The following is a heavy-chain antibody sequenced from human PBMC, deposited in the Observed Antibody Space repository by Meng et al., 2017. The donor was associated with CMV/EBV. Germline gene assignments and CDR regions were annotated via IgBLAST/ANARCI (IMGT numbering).Heavy chain of an antibody. J-gene: IGHJ6*02. V-gene: IGHV3-30*02. Sequence: GESLKISCAASGFTFSSYGMHWVRQAPGKGLEWGAFIRYDGSNKYYADSVKGRFTISRDNSKNTLYLQMNSLRAEDTAVYYCAKGPYCSSTSCYYYYYGMDVWGQGTTVTVSS. CDR2: IRYDGSNK. D-gene: IGHD2-2*01. CDR3: AKGPYCSSTSCYYYYYGMDV. CDR1: GFTFSSYG.